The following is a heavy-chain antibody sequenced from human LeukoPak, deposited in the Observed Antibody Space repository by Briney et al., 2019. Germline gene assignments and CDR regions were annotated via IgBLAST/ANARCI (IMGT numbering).Heavy chain of an antibody. CDR3: ARRIATGHAFDI. D-gene: IGHD6-13*01. V-gene: IGHV4-31*03. J-gene: IGHJ3*02. CDR2: IYYSGST. Sequence: SSQTLSLTCTVSGASISSGGYYWSWIRQHPGKGLEWIGYIYYSGSTNYNPSLKSRVTISVDTSKNQFSLKLSSVTAADTAVYYCARRIATGHAFDIWGQGTMVTVSS. CDR1: GASISSGGYY.